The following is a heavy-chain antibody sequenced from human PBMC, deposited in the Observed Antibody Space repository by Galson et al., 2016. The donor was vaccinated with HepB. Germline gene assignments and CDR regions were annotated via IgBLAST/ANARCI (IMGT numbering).Heavy chain of an antibody. CDR2: IWYDGSHT. CDR3: ARVQFSSGPYWFFDL. CDR1: GFTCRSCD. Sequence: SLRLSCAAAGFTCRSCDMHWVRPAPGKGLEWVAVIWYDGSHTYYAGSVKGRFTISRDNSKNTLYLQMNSLRAEDTAVYYCARVQFSSGPYWFFDLWGRGTLVTVSS. D-gene: IGHD5-18*01. V-gene: IGHV3-33*08. J-gene: IGHJ2*01.